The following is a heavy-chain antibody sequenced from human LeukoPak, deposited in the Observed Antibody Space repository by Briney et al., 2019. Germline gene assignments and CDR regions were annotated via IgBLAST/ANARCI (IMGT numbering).Heavy chain of an antibody. CDR3: ARGGLEPVDC. V-gene: IGHV3-66*01. D-gene: IGHD1-1*01. J-gene: IGHJ4*02. Sequence: PGGSLRLSCAASGFIVSSHYMSWVRQAPGKGLEWVSVIYSGGSTDNADSVKGRFTISRDISKNTVHLQMNSLRAEDTAVYYCARGGLEPVDCWGQGTLVTVST. CDR2: IYSGGST. CDR1: GFIVSSHY.